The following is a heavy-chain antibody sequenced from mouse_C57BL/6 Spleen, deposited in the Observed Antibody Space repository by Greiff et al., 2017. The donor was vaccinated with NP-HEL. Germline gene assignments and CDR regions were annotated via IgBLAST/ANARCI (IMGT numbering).Heavy chain of an antibody. CDR3: ARSNYDGDYAMDY. J-gene: IGHJ4*01. Sequence: QVQLQQPGAELVRPGSSVKLSCKASGYTFTSYWMDWVKQRPGQGLEWIGNIYPSDSETHYNQKFKDKATLTVDKSSSTAYMQLSSLTSEDSAVYYCARSNYDGDYAMDYWGQGTSVTVSS. CDR2: IYPSDSET. V-gene: IGHV1-61*01. D-gene: IGHD2-5*01. CDR1: GYTFTSYW.